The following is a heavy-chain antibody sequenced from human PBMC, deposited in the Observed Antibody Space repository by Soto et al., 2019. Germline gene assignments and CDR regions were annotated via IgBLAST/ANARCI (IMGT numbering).Heavy chain of an antibody. J-gene: IGHJ6*03. CDR2: MNPNSGNT. CDR3: ARNGCSSTSCYAPKLNYYYYYMDV. Sequence: ASVKVSCKASGYTFTSYDSKWVRQATGQGLEWMGWMNPNSGNTGYAQKFQGRVTMTRNTSISTAYMELSSLRSEDTAVYYCARNGCSSTSCYAPKLNYYYYYMDVWGKGTTVTVSS. V-gene: IGHV1-8*01. D-gene: IGHD2-2*01. CDR1: GYTFTSYD.